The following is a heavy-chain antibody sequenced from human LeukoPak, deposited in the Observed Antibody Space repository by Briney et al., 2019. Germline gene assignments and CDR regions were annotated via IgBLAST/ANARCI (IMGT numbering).Heavy chain of an antibody. Sequence: SETLSLTCAVYGGSFSGYYWSWIRQPPEKGLEWIGEINHSGSTNYNPSLKSRVTISVDTSKNQFSLKLSSVTAADTAVYYCARSTIFGVVRARPFDYWGQGTLVTVSS. CDR1: GGSFSGYY. J-gene: IGHJ4*02. D-gene: IGHD3-3*01. CDR3: ARSTIFGVVRARPFDY. CDR2: INHSGST. V-gene: IGHV4-34*01.